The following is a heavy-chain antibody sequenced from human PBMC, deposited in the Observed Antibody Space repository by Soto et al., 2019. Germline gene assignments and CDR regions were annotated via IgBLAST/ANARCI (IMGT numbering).Heavy chain of an antibody. CDR3: ARDVALGVGGVAAPVNWFDP. J-gene: IGHJ5*02. CDR2: ISAYNGNT. V-gene: IGHV1-18*01. CDR1: GYTFTSYG. Sequence: QVQLVQSGAEVKKPGASVKVSCKASGYTFTSYGISWVRQAPGQGLEWMGWISAYNGNTNYAQKLQGRVSMTTDTSTSTAYMELRSLRSDDTAVYYCARDVALGVGGVAAPVNWFDPWGQGTLVTVSS. D-gene: IGHD2-15*01.